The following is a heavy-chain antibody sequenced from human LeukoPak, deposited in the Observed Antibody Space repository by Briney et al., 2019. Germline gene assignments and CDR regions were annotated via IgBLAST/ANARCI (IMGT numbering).Heavy chain of an antibody. CDR2: INPNSGGT. D-gene: IGHD1-26*01. Sequence: ASVKVSCKASGYTFTGYYMHWVRQAPGQGLEWMGWINPNSGGTNYAQKFQGRVTMTRDTSISTAYMELSRLRSDDTAVYYCAGLVGATTLKGAFDIWGQGTMVTVSS. CDR1: GYTFTGYY. J-gene: IGHJ3*02. CDR3: AGLVGATTLKGAFDI. V-gene: IGHV1-2*02.